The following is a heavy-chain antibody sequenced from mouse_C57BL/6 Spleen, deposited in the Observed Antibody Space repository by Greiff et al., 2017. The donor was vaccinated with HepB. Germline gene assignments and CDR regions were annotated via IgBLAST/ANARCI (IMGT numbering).Heavy chain of an antibody. V-gene: IGHV1-50*01. J-gene: IGHJ2*01. CDR3: ARSCDGYYYFDY. Sequence: QVQLQQPGAELVKPGASVKLSCKASGYTFTSYWMQWVKQRPGQGLEWIGEIDPSDSYTNYNQKFKGKATLTVDTSSSTAYMQLSSLTSEDSAVYYCARSCDGYYYFDYWGQGTTLTVSS. D-gene: IGHD2-3*01. CDR2: IDPSDSYT. CDR1: GYTFTSYW.